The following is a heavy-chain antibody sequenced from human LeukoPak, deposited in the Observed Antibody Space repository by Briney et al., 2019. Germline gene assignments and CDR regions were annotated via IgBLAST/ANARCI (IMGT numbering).Heavy chain of an antibody. CDR3: ARRLLYHYGLDV. D-gene: IGHD3-22*01. CDR1: GGSISSYY. Sequence: PSETLSLTCTVSGGSISSYYWSWIRQPPGKGLEWIGYIYYSGSTNYNPSLKSRVTISVDTSKKQFSLKLSSVTAADTAVYYCARRLLYHYGLDVWGQGTTVTVSS. V-gene: IGHV4-59*08. CDR2: IYYSGST. J-gene: IGHJ6*02.